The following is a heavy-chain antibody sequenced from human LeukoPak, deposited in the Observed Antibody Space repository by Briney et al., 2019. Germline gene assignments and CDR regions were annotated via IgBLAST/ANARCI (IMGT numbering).Heavy chain of an antibody. D-gene: IGHD6-13*01. CDR3: ARARSSSWYYFDY. J-gene: IGHJ4*02. CDR1: GGSITSYY. Sequence: SETLSLTCTVSGGSITSYYWAWLRQPPEKGLEWIGYVYYSGYSNYNPSLKSRVSMSVDTSKNQFSLKLSSVTAADTAVYYCARARSSSWYYFDYWGQGTLVTVSS. V-gene: IGHV4-59*13. CDR2: VYYSGYS.